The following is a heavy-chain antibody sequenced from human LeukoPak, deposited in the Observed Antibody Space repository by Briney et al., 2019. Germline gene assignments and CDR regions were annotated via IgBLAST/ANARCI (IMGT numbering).Heavy chain of an antibody. CDR1: GFTFSSYW. CDR3: ARDTYYYDSSGYYLFDY. V-gene: IGHV3-74*01. J-gene: IGHJ4*02. CDR2: INSDGSST. D-gene: IGHD3-22*01. Sequence: PGGSLRLSCAASGFTFSSYWMHWVRQAPGKGLVWVSRINSDGSSTSYADSVKGRFTISRDNAKNTLYLQMNSLRAEDTAVYYCARDTYYYDSSGYYLFDYWGQGTLVTVSP.